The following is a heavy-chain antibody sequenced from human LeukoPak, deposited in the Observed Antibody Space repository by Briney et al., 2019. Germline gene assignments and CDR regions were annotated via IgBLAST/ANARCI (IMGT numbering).Heavy chain of an antibody. CDR2: FYHSGST. CDR1: GGSISSYY. CDR3: ARDQAVTHAGRNAFDI. Sequence: SATLSLTCTVSGGSISSYYWSWIRQPPGKGLEWIGSFYHSGSTYYNPSLKSRVTISVDTSKNQFSLKLSSVTAADTAVYFCARDQAVTHAGRNAFDIWGQGTMVIVSS. V-gene: IGHV4-59*04. D-gene: IGHD4-11*01. J-gene: IGHJ3*02.